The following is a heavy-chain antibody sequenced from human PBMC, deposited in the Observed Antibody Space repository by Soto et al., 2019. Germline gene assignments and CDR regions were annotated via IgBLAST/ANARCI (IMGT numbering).Heavy chain of an antibody. Sequence: GPSVKVSCKASGFTFTSSAMQWVRQARGQRLEWIGWIVVGSGNTNYAQKFQERVTITRDMSTSTAYMELSSLRSEDTAVYYCAARPGYYGSGSTDYYYYYMDVWGKGTTVTVSS. V-gene: IGHV1-58*02. CDR3: AARPGYYGSGSTDYYYYYMDV. J-gene: IGHJ6*03. CDR1: GFTFTSSA. D-gene: IGHD3-10*01. CDR2: IVVGSGNT.